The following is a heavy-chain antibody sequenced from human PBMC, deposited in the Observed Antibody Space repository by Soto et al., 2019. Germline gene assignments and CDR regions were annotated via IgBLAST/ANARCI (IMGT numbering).Heavy chain of an antibody. V-gene: IGHV1-2*02. CDR1: GYTFTDYY. J-gene: IGHJ3*02. CDR3: ARTGTTSAFDI. D-gene: IGHD1-1*01. Sequence: QVQLVQSGAEVKKPGASVKVSCKASGYTFTDYYLHWVRQAPGQGLVWMGWINPNSGDTNYAQMFRGRVTMTRDTSISTVYMEVSSLRSDDTAVFYCARTGTTSAFDIWGQGTTVTVSS. CDR2: INPNSGDT.